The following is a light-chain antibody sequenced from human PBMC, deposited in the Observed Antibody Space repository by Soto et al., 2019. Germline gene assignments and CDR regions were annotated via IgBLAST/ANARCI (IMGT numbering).Light chain of an antibody. CDR1: QSVSSSS. CDR2: GAS. Sequence: EIVLTQSPGTLSLSPGERATLSCRASQSVSSSSLAWYQQKPGQAPRLLIYGASSRATGIPERFSGSGSGTDFTLTISRLEPEDFAVYYCQQYGSSPRTF. CDR3: QQYGSSPRT. J-gene: IGKJ1*01. V-gene: IGKV3-20*01.